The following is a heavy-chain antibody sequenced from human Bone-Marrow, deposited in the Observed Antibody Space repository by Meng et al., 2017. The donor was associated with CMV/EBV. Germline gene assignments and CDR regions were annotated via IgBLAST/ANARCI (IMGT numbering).Heavy chain of an antibody. J-gene: IGHJ4*02. CDR1: GFMFSDYA. D-gene: IGHD2-15*01. CDR2: IWYDGTNK. CDR3: AKDGRYCSGGTCYPFYYFDY. V-gene: IGHV3-33*06. Sequence: GEYLKISCAASGFMFSDYAMHWVRQTPGEGLEWVAGIWYDGTNKYYSDSVKGRFTVSKDYSKNTLYLQMNSLRAEDTAVYFCAKDGRYCSGGTCYPFYYFDYWGQGALVTVSS.